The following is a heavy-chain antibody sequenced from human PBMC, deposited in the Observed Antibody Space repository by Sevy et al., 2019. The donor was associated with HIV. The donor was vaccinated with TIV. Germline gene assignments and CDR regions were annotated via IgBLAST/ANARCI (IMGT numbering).Heavy chain of an antibody. D-gene: IGHD3-10*01. J-gene: IGHJ3*02. CDR3: ARDRVLRAFDI. V-gene: IGHV3-30-3*01. CDR1: GFTFSSYA. Sequence: RGSLRLSCAVSGFTFSSYAMHWVRQAPGKGLEWMAVISFDGNKKFYADSVKGRFTTSRDNSKNTLYLQINSLRAEDTVGYYCARDRVLRAFDIWGQGTMVTVSS. CDR2: ISFDGNKK.